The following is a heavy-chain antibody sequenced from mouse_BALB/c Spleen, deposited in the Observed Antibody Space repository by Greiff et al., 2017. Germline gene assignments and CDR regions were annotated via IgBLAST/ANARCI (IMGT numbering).Heavy chain of an antibody. Sequence: VQLQQSGAELVKPGASVKLSCKASGYTFTSYWMHWVKQRPGQGLEWIGEINPSNGRTNYNEKFKSKATLTVDKSSSTAYMQLSSLTSEDSAVYYCARSPDGYYLFDYWGQGTTLTVSS. CDR2: INPSNGRT. V-gene: IGHV1S81*02. CDR3: ARSPDGYYLFDY. J-gene: IGHJ2*01. CDR1: GYTFTSYW. D-gene: IGHD2-3*01.